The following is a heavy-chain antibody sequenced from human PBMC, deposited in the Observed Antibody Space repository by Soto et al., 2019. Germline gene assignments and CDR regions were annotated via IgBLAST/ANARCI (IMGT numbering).Heavy chain of an antibody. V-gene: IGHV5-51*01. CDR2: IYPGDSTN. D-gene: IGHD4-4*01. CDR1: GYTFTDYW. CDR3: ARHISNFRYYYYAKDV. Sequence: GESLKISCKGSGYTFTDYWIGWVRQLPGKGLEWMGIIYPGDSTNSYSPSFHGYVPITVDTTTSTSYLQYNTIKASTTAFYYWARHISNFRYYYYAKDVWGQGTTVTVSS. J-gene: IGHJ6*02.